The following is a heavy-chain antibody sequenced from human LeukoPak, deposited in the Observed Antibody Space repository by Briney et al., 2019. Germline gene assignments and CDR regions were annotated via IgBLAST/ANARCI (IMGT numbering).Heavy chain of an antibody. CDR1: GGSISSSSYY. V-gene: IGHV4-39*07. J-gene: IGHJ4*02. Sequence: SETLSLTCTVSGGSISSSSYYWGWIRQPPGKGLEWIGSIYYSGSTYYNPSLKSRVTISVDKSKSQFSLELTSVTAADTAVYYCARDGYYSADYWGQGILVTVSS. CDR2: IYYSGST. D-gene: IGHD3-22*01. CDR3: ARDGYYSADY.